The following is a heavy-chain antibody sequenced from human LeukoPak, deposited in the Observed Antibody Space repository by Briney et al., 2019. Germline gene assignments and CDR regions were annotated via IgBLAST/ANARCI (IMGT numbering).Heavy chain of an antibody. CDR1: GYSFATYW. CDR2: IYPGDSDT. D-gene: IGHD2-15*01. CDR3: ARLEGGSCTGSTCPFDY. V-gene: IGHV5-51*01. J-gene: IGHJ4*02. Sequence: GEFLKISCKGSGYSFATYWIGWVRQMPGKGLECMGIIYPGDSDTRYGPSFQGQVTISADKSINTAYLQWSSLKASVTAMYYCARLEGGSCTGSTCPFDYWGQGTLVTVSS.